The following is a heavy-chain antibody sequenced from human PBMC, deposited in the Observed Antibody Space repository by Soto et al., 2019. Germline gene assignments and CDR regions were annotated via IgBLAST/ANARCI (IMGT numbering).Heavy chain of an antibody. Sequence: GGSLRLSCAASGFTFSSYGMHWVRQAPGKGLEWVAVISYDGSNKYYADSVKGRFTISRDNSKNTLYLQMNSLRAEDTAVYYCAKDLSRRYYDSSGMYGMDVWGQGTTVTVSS. CDR2: ISYDGSNK. CDR3: AKDLSRRYYDSSGMYGMDV. CDR1: GFTFSSYG. D-gene: IGHD3-22*01. J-gene: IGHJ6*02. V-gene: IGHV3-30*18.